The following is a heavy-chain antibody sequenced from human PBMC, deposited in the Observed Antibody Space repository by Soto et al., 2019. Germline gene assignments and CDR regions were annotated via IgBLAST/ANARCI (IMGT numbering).Heavy chain of an antibody. CDR3: ARGPRKQLWVGYFDY. D-gene: IGHD1-1*01. CDR2: INPNSDIGVT. J-gene: IGHJ4*02. CDR1: GYTFTGYY. V-gene: IGHV1-2*04. Sequence: QVHLVQSGAEVKKPGASVKVSCKASGYTFTGYYIHWVRQAPGQGLEWMGWINPNSDIGVTNYGQNFQGWVIMTYDTSISTAYMELSTLKSDDTAVYYCARGPRKQLWVGYFDYWGQGTLVTVSS.